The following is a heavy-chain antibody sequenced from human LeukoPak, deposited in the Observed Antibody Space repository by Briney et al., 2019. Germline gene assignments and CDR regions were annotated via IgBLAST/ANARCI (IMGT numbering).Heavy chain of an antibody. V-gene: IGHV4-38-2*02. CDR1: GYSISSGYY. CDR2: IYHSGYT. Sequence: SETLSLTCNVSGYSISSGYYWAWIRQAPGKGLEWIGSIYHSGYTHYNPSLKGRVTISVDTSKNDFSLKLSSVAAADTAIYYCVRDLNPTHYFDYWGQGTLVTVSS. CDR3: VRDLNPTHYFDY. J-gene: IGHJ4*02.